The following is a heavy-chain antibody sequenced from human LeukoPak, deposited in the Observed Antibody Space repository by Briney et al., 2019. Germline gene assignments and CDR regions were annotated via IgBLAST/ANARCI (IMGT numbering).Heavy chain of an antibody. J-gene: IGHJ4*02. V-gene: IGHV3-30-3*01. CDR3: ARGPPGIAVAALDY. CDR2: ISYDGSNK. D-gene: IGHD6-19*01. CDR1: GFTFSSYA. Sequence: PGGSLRLSCAASGFTFSSYAMHWVRQAPGKGLEWVAVISYDGSNKYYADSVKGRFTISRDNSKNTLYLQMNSLRAEDTAVYYCARGPPGIAVAALDYWGQGTLVTVSS.